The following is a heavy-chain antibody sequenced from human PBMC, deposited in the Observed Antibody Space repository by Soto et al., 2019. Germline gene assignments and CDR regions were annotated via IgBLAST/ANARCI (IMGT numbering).Heavy chain of an antibody. CDR2: IGAYNDDT. CDR1: GYTFSTYG. J-gene: IGHJ5*02. CDR3: ARDRKGAEGFDP. V-gene: IGHV1-18*01. Sequence: QVQLVQSGPEVKKPGASVKVSCKASGYTFSTYGFSWVRQAPGQGLEWMGWIGAYNDDTNYAQNLHGRISMTTDTYTTTSYMELRSLRYEDTAVYFCARDRKGAEGFDPWGQGTLDTVSS.